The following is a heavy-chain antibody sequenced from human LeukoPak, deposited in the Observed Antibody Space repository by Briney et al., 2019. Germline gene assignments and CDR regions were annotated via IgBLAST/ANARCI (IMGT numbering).Heavy chain of an antibody. Sequence: SGGSLRLSCAASGFTFSSNAMTWVRQAPGKGLECVSAITGDGTTTYYADSVKGRFTISRDNSRYTLYLQLNNLRAEDTAVYYCAKAYGTNGYYQLPIDFWGQGILVTVSS. J-gene: IGHJ4*02. CDR3: AKAYGTNGYYQLPIDF. CDR2: ITGDGTTT. V-gene: IGHV3-23*01. D-gene: IGHD3-22*01. CDR1: GFTFSSNA.